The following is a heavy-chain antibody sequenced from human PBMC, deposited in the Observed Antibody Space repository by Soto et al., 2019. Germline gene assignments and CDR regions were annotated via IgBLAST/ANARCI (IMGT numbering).Heavy chain of an antibody. J-gene: IGHJ3*02. V-gene: IGHV4-30-2*01. D-gene: IGHD3-22*01. Sequence: PSETLSLTCAVSGGSISSGGYSWSWIRQPPGKGLEWIGYIYHSGSTYYNPSLKSRVTISVDRSKNHFSLKLSSVTAADTAVYYCARGLGYDRSASDAFDIWGQGKMVTVSS. CDR1: GGSISSGGYS. CDR2: IYHSGST. CDR3: ARGLGYDRSASDAFDI.